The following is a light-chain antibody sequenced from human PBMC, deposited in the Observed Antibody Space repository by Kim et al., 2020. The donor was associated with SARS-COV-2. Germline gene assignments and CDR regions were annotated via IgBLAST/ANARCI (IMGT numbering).Light chain of an antibody. CDR1: SDSIASKY. V-gene: IGLV6-57*03. CDR2: EDN. Sequence: VSITCKRSSDSIASKYVQWYQQRPGSAPTTVIYEDNQRPSGVPDRFSGSIDSSSNSASLTISGLKTEDEADYYCQSYDSSNLNWVFGGGTQLTVL. CDR3: QSYDSSNLNWV. J-gene: IGLJ3*02.